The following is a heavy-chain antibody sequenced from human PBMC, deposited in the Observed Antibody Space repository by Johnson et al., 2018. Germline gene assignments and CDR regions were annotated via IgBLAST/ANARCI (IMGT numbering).Heavy chain of an antibody. CDR3: ARVTPSVSGWYGYYYYYGMDV. CDR1: GFTFSSYS. CDR2: ISSSSSTI. J-gene: IGHJ6*02. D-gene: IGHD6-19*01. Sequence: VQLVESGGGLVQPGGSLRLSCAASGFTFSSYSMNWVRQAPGKGLEWVSYISSSSSTIYYADSVKGRFTISRDNAKNSLYLQMNSLRDGDTAVYYCARVTPSVSGWYGYYYYYGMDVWGQGTTVTVSS. V-gene: IGHV3-48*02.